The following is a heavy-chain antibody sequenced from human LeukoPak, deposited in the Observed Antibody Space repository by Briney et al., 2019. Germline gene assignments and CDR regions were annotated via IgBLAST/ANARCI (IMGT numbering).Heavy chain of an antibody. J-gene: IGHJ4*02. V-gene: IGHV3-7*01. CDR3: ARWADYGDYGGYFDY. Sequence: GGSLRLSCAASGFTFSSYWMSWVRQAPGKGLEWVANIKQDGSEKYYVDSVKGRFTISRDNAKNSLYLQMNSLRAEDTAVYYCARWADYGDYGGYFDYWGQGTLVTVSS. CDR1: GFTFSSYW. CDR2: IKQDGSEK. D-gene: IGHD4-17*01.